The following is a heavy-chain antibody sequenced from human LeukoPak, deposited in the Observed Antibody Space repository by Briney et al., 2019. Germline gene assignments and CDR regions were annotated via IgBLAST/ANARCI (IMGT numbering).Heavy chain of an antibody. J-gene: IGHJ4*02. CDR3: AKVGWVRGPPDY. Sequence: GGSLRLSCAASGFTFSSYGMHWVRQAPGKGLEWVAVISYDGSNKYYADSVKGRFTISRDNSKNTLYLQMNSLRAEDTAVYYCAKVGWVRGPPDYWGQGTLVTVSS. V-gene: IGHV3-30*18. CDR2: ISYDGSNK. CDR1: GFTFSSYG. D-gene: IGHD3-10*01.